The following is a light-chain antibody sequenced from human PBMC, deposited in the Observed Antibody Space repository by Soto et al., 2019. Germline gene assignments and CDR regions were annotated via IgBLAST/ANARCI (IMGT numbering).Light chain of an antibody. CDR2: EVS. V-gene: IGLV2-14*01. J-gene: IGLJ1*01. Sequence: QSVLTQPASVSGSPGQSITISCTGTSSDVGRYNYVSWYQQHPGKAPKLMIYEVSNRPSGVSNRFSGSKSGNTASLTISGLQAEDEADYYCSSYTSSSIDYVFGTGTKLTVL. CDR3: SSYTSSSIDYV. CDR1: SSDVGRYNY.